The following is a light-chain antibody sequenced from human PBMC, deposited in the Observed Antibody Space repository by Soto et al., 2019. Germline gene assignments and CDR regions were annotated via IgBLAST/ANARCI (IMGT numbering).Light chain of an antibody. CDR2: DVS. CDR1: NSDVGGYNY. CDR3: SSYTTSNTRQIV. J-gene: IGLJ1*01. Sequence: QSVLPQPASGSGSPGQSITISCTGTNSDVGGYNYVSWYQQHPGKAPKFMIYDVSSRPSGVSDRFSGSKSGNTASLTISGLQAEDEADYYCSSYTTSNTRQIVFGTGTKVTVL. V-gene: IGLV2-14*01.